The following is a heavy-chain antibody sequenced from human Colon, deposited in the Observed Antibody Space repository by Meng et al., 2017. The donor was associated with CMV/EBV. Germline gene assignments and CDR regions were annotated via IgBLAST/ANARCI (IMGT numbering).Heavy chain of an antibody. D-gene: IGHD2-2*01. Sequence: GESLKLSCATSGIPFITAWMSWVRQAPGKGLEWVGHIKSGDSGGTTDYAAPVKGRFTISRDDSKNTLYLEMNSLKVEDSAIYYCVTEKGGCLTTSCLAFDYWGQGAMVTVSS. CDR3: VTEKGGCLTTSCLAFDY. V-gene: IGHV3-15*01. CDR2: IKSGDSGGTT. CDR1: GIPFITAW. J-gene: IGHJ4*02.